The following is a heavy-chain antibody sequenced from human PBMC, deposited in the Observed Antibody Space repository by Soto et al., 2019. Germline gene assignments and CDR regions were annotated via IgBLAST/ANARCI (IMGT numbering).Heavy chain of an antibody. CDR2: IYYSGST. CDR1: GGSISSYY. D-gene: IGHD2-2*01. V-gene: IGHV4-59*01. CDR3: ARADIVVVPAATGGYYYYYYMDV. Sequence: SETLSLTCTVSGGSISSYYWSWIRQPPGKRLERIGYIYYSGSTNYNPSLKSRVTISVDTSKNQFSLKLISVTAADTAVYYCARADIVVVPAATGGYYYYYYMDVWGKGTTVTVSS. J-gene: IGHJ6*03.